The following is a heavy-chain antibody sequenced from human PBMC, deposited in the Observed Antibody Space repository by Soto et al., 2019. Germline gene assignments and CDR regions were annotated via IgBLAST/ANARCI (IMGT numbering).Heavy chain of an antibody. CDR2: IIPIFGTA. Sequence: GASVKVSCKASGGTFSSYAISWVRQAPGQGLEWMGGIIPIFGTANYAQKFQGRVTITADESTSTAYMELSSLRSEDTAVYYCAREGTYGSSEYYFDYWGQGTLVTVSS. V-gene: IGHV1-69*13. D-gene: IGHD3-22*01. CDR1: GGTFSSYA. CDR3: AREGTYGSSEYYFDY. J-gene: IGHJ4*02.